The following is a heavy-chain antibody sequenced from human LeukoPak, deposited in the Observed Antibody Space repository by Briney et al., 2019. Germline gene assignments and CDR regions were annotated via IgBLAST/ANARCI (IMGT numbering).Heavy chain of an antibody. J-gene: IGHJ4*02. Sequence: SETLSLTCTVSGGSISSYYWSWIRQPAGKGLEWIGYIYDSGSTDYNPSLKSRVTISVDTSKNQISLKVNSVTAADTAVYYCARAGAVGGYYSSPAPSNFDQWGQGTLVTVSS. CDR2: IYDSGST. CDR3: ARAGAVGGYYSSPAPSNFDQ. D-gene: IGHD3-22*01. V-gene: IGHV4-59*01. CDR1: GGSISSYY.